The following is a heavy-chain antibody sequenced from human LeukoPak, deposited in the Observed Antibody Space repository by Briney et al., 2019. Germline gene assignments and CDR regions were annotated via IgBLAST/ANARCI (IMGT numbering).Heavy chain of an antibody. CDR2: IRSSSSYI. J-gene: IGHJ6*03. CDR1: GFTFSSCS. D-gene: IGHD4/OR15-4a*01. V-gene: IGHV3-21*04. CDR3: AKGSLRRSLYYYMDV. Sequence: PGGSLRLSCAASGFTFSSCSMNWVRQAPGKGLEWVSSIRSSSSYIYYADSLKGRFTISRDNAKNSLYLQMNSLRAEDMALYYCAKGSLRRSLYYYMDVWGKGTTVTVSS.